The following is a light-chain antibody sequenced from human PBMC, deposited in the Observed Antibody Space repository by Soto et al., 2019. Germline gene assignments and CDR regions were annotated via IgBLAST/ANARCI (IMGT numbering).Light chain of an antibody. Sequence: EIVMTQSPATLSVSPGERATLSCRASQSVSSNLVWYHQKPGQAPRLLIYGASTRATGIPDRFSGSGSGTEFTLTISSLQSEDFAVYYCQQYNDWPRTFGQGTKV. CDR2: GAS. CDR1: QSVSSN. J-gene: IGKJ1*01. CDR3: QQYNDWPRT. V-gene: IGKV3-15*01.